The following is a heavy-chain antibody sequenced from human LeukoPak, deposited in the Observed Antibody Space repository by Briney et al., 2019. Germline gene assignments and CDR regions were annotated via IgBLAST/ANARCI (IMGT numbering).Heavy chain of an antibody. CDR1: GFTFSDYY. J-gene: IGHJ4*02. CDR3: ARDWSTVTTSGY. Sequence: GGSLRLSCAASGFTFSDYYMSWIRQAPGKGLEWVSYISSSGSTIYYADSVKGRFTISRDNSKNTLYLQMNSLRAEDTAVYYCARDWSTVTTSGYWGQGALVTVSS. D-gene: IGHD4-17*01. CDR2: ISSSGSTI. V-gene: IGHV3-11*04.